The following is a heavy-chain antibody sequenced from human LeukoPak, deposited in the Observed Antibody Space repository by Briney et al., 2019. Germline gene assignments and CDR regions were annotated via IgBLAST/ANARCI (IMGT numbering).Heavy chain of an antibody. D-gene: IGHD5-18*01. Sequence: GESLKISCKGSGYTFTNYWIGWVRQMPGKGPEWMGLIYPSDSDTRYSPSFQGQVTISADKSITTAYLQWSSLKTSDTAMYYCARQGRAGGYTYGYFDYWGQGTLVTVSS. CDR1: GYTFTNYW. CDR3: ARQGRAGGYTYGYFDY. CDR2: IYPSDSDT. V-gene: IGHV5-51*01. J-gene: IGHJ4*02.